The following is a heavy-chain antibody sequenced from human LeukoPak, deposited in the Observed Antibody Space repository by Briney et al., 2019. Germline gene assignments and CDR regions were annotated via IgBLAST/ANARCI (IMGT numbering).Heavy chain of an antibody. D-gene: IGHD3-22*01. Sequence: SETLSLTCTVSGASITSSNYYWLWLRQPPGNGLEWIGSIYYTGIAYYNLSLKSRVTISVDTSKYQCSLRLSSVTAADTAVYYCARGLNYGGSGYSFDSWGPGTLVTVSS. CDR1: GASITSSNYY. CDR3: ARGLNYGGSGYSFDS. J-gene: IGHJ4*02. V-gene: IGHV4-39*07. CDR2: IYYTGIA.